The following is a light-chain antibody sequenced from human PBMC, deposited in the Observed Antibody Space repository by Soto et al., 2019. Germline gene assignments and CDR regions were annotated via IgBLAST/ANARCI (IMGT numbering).Light chain of an antibody. CDR3: AAWDDSLSGHVV. V-gene: IGLV1-47*01. Sequence: QSVLTQPPSASGTPGQRVTISCSGSTSNIGSNSVYWYQQLPGTAPKLLIYKNNQRPSGVPDRFSASKSGTSASLAISGLRSEDEADYYCAAWDDSLSGHVVFGRGTKLTVL. CDR1: TSNIGSNS. J-gene: IGLJ2*01. CDR2: KNN.